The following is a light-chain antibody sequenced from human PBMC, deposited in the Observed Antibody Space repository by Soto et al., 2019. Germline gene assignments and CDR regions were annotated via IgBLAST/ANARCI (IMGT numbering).Light chain of an antibody. CDR3: QQYSSSPETWT. J-gene: IGKJ1*01. Sequence: EIVLTQSPGTLSLSPGERGTLSCRASQTVRSSYLAWYQQKPGQAPRLLIYGASSRATDIPDTFSGSESGTDFNLTITRLEPEDFAVYYCQQYSSSPETWTFGQGTKVEFK. CDR2: GAS. V-gene: IGKV3-20*01. CDR1: QTVRSSY.